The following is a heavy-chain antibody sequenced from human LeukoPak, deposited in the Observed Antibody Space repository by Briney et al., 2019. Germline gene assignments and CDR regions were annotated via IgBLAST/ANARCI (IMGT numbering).Heavy chain of an antibody. D-gene: IGHD2-2*01. CDR3: ARAGYDCSSTSCYGGTYYFDY. CDR2: INHSGST. CDR1: GGSFSGYY. Sequence: PSETLSLTCAVYGGSFSGYYWSWIRQPPGKGLEWIGEINHSGSTNYNPSLKSRVTISVDTSKNQFSLKLSSVTAADTAVYYCARAGYDCSSTSCYGGTYYFDYWGQGTLVTVSS. J-gene: IGHJ4*02. V-gene: IGHV4-34*01.